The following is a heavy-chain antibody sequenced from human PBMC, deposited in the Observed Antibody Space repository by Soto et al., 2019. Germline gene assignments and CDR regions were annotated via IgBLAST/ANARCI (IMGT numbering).Heavy chain of an antibody. V-gene: IGHV4-59*01. CDR1: GGSISSYY. D-gene: IGHD5-18*01. J-gene: IGHJ4*02. CDR2: IYYSGST. CDR3: ARQDSYEGYYFDY. Sequence: PSETLSLTCTVSGGSISSYYWSWIRQPPGKGLEWIGYIYYSGSTNYNPSLKSRVTISVDXXXXXFXLXLXXXTAAXTAVYYCARQDSYEGYYFDYWGQGTLVTVSS.